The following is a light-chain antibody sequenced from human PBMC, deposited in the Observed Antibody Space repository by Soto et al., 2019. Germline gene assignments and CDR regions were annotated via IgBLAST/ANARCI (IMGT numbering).Light chain of an antibody. Sequence: EIVLTQSPATLSLSPGERATLSCRASQSVGIYLGWYQQRPGPAPRLLIYDATKRAAGIPARFSGSGSGTDCTLTINSLEPEDFAVYYCQHRSTWPRAFGQGTRLEIK. CDR2: DAT. CDR1: QSVGIY. CDR3: QHRSTWPRA. J-gene: IGKJ5*01. V-gene: IGKV3-11*01.